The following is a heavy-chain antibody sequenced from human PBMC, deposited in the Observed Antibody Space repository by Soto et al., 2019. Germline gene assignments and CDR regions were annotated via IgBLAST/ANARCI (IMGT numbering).Heavy chain of an antibody. CDR1: GYTFTSYD. Sequence: QVQLVQSGAEVKKPGASVKVSCKASGYTFTSYDISWVRQAPGQGLEWMGWISTYNGNTNYAQKLQGRVTMTPDTSPSTVYMELRSLRSDDPAGYCCARGFRVAATRWWFDPWGQGTLVTVSS. CDR2: ISTYNGNT. V-gene: IGHV1-18*01. J-gene: IGHJ5*02. D-gene: IGHD2-15*01. CDR3: ARGFRVAATRWWFDP.